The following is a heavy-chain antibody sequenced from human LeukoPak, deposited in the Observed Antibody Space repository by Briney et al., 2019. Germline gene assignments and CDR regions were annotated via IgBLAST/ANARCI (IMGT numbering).Heavy chain of an antibody. Sequence: SGGSLRLSCAASGFTFDDYAMHWVRQAPGKGLEWVSGISWNSSSIGYADSVKGRFTISRDNAKNSLYLRMNSLRAEDTALYYCAKERAVTTDYYYYGMDVWGQGTTVTVSS. D-gene: IGHD4-17*01. CDR2: ISWNSSSI. J-gene: IGHJ6*02. V-gene: IGHV3-9*01. CDR1: GFTFDDYA. CDR3: AKERAVTTDYYYYGMDV.